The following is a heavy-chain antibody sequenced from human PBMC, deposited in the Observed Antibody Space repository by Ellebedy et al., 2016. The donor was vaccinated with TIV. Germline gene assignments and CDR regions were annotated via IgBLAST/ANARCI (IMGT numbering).Heavy chain of an antibody. CDR3: VLVASGTYWFDP. Sequence: AASVKVSCKASGSTFSGYYLHWVRQAPGHGLEWMGWMNPKSGTTKSAQKFQDWVTMTRDTSISTAYMELNRLTSDATALYDCVLVASGTYWFDPWGQGTLVTVSS. J-gene: IGHJ5*02. CDR2: MNPKSGTT. V-gene: IGHV1-2*04. D-gene: IGHD6-13*01. CDR1: GSTFSGYY.